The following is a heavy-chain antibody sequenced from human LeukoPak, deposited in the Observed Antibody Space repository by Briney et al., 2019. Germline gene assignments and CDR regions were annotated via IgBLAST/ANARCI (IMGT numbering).Heavy chain of an antibody. V-gene: IGHV3-74*01. J-gene: IGHJ5*02. D-gene: IGHD6-13*01. Sequence: GGSLRLSCAASGFTFSSYWMHWVRQAPGKGLVWVSRINSDGSSTSYADSVKGRFTISRDNAKNTLYLQMDSLRAEDTAVYYCARSRIAAAGGFDPWGQGTLVTVSS. CDR2: INSDGSST. CDR1: GFTFSSYW. CDR3: ARSRIAAAGGFDP.